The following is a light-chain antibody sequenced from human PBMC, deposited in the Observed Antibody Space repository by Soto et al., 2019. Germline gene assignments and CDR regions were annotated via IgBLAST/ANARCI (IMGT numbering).Light chain of an antibody. V-gene: IGKV1-39*01. J-gene: IGKJ4*01. CDR2: AAS. Sequence: DIQMTHSPSSLSASVVDRVTITCRASQSISTYLHWYQQKPGKAPNLLIYAASTLQSGVPSRFSGSGSGTDFTLTISSLQPEDFATYFCQHGYSTPLTFGGGTKVDIK. CDR3: QHGYSTPLT. CDR1: QSISTY.